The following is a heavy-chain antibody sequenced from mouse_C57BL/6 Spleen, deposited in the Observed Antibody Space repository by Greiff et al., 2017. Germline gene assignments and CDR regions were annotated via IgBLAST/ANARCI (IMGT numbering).Heavy chain of an antibody. J-gene: IGHJ2*01. Sequence: QVQLKQPGAELVKPGASVKVSCKASGYTFTSYWMHWVKQRPGQGLEWIGRIHPSDSDTNYNQKFKGKATLTVDKSSSTAYMQLSSLTSEDSAVYYCAMGVLDYNGKFDYWGQGTTLTVSS. V-gene: IGHV1-74*01. CDR2: IHPSDSDT. D-gene: IGHD1-1*01. CDR1: GYTFTSYW. CDR3: AMGVLDYNGKFDY.